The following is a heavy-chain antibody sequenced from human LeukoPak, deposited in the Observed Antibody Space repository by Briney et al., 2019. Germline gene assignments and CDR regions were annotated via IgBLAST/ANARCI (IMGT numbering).Heavy chain of an antibody. CDR1: GFTFSSYE. Sequence: GGSLRLSCAASGFTFSSYEMNWVRQAPGKGLECVSYISSSGSTIYYADSVKGRLTISRDNAKKSLYLQMNSLRAQDTAVYYCARPLTGLGAFDIWGQGTMVTVSS. D-gene: IGHD3-9*01. CDR3: ARPLTGLGAFDI. V-gene: IGHV3-48*03. J-gene: IGHJ3*02. CDR2: ISSSGSTI.